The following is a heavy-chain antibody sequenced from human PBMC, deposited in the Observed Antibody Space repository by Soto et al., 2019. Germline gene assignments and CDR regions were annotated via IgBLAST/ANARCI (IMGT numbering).Heavy chain of an antibody. V-gene: IGHV1-18*03. CDR1: GYTFSSYF. CDR3: ARDLPPVDY. CDR2: ISAYNGNT. J-gene: IGHJ4*02. Sequence: QVQLVQSGAEVKKPGASVKVSCKASGYTFSSYFISWVRQAPGQGLEWMGWISAYNGNTNYAQNLQGRVTMTTDTSTSTGYMELRSLRSVDMAVYYCARDLPPVDYWGQGTLVTVSS.